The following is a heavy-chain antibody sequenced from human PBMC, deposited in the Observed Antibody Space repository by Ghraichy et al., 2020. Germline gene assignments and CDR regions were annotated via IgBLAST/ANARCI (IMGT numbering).Heavy chain of an antibody. J-gene: IGHJ4*02. CDR3: ARPVSRIVARIDY. Sequence: SETLSLTCTVSGGSISSSSYYWGWIRQPPGKGLEWIGRRYYSGSTYYNPVLKSRVTITVDTSKNQFSLKLSSVTAADTAVYYCARPVSRIVARIDYWGQGTLVIFSS. CDR2: RYYSGST. CDR1: GGSISSSSYY. D-gene: IGHD1-26*01. V-gene: IGHV4-39*01.